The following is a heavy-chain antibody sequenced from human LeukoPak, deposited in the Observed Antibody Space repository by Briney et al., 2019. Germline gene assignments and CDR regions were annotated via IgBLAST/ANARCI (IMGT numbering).Heavy chain of an antibody. CDR1: GYTFTGYY. Sequence: GASVKVSCKTAGYTFTGYYIHWVRQAPGQGLEWKGCIRLNTGGTNYPQKFQGRVTMPSVRSLSTAYMELSSLRSDDTAMYYCARAPMIVVVFPPRLDFWGQGTLVTVSS. V-gene: IGHV1-2*02. CDR2: IRLNTGGT. D-gene: IGHD3-22*01. CDR3: ARAPMIVVVFPPRLDF. J-gene: IGHJ4*02.